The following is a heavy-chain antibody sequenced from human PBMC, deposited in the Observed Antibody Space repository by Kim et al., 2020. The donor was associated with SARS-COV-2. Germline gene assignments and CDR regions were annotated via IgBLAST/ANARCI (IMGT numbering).Heavy chain of an antibody. J-gene: IGHJ4*02. D-gene: IGHD3-9*01. CDR3: ASGNDILTGYYSVPYYFDY. CDR2: INPNSGGT. Sequence: ASVKVSCKASGYTFTGYYMHWVRQAPGQGLEWMGRINPNSGGTNYAQNFQVRVTMTRDTSISTVYMELSRLRSDDTAVYYCASGNDILTGYYSVPYYFDYWGQGTLVTVS. V-gene: IGHV1-2*06. CDR1: GYTFTGYY.